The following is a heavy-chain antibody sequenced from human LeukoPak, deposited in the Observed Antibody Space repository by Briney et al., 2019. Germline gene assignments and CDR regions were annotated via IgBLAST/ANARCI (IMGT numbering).Heavy chain of an antibody. CDR2: IYSSGST. CDR1: GGSISSGGSY. Sequence: SQTLSLTCNVSGGSISSGGSYWSWIRQHPGKVLEWIGYIYSSGSTHYTPSLWSRVTISRDTSKNRFSLTLSSVTVADTAVYYCARDRGSYDNWGQGTLVTVSS. CDR3: ARDRGSYDN. D-gene: IGHD1-26*01. J-gene: IGHJ4*02. V-gene: IGHV4-31*03.